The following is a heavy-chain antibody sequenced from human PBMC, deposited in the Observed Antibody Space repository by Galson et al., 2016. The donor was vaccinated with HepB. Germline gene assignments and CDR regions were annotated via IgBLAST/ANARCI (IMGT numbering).Heavy chain of an antibody. Sequence: SVKVSCKASGYSFTSFYLHWLRQAPGQGLEWMGIMNPSGGSAVYAQKFQGRVTMTRDTSTSTMYMELTSLRSEDTADYYCARDITGTLYFDYWGQGTLVTVSS. V-gene: IGHV1-46*01. CDR1: GYSFTSFY. CDR2: MNPSGGSA. CDR3: ARDITGTLYFDY. D-gene: IGHD1-7*01. J-gene: IGHJ4*02.